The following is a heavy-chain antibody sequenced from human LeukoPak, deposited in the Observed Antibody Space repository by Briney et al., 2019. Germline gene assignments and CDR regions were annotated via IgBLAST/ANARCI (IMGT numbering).Heavy chain of an antibody. CDR1: GFTFSSYA. CDR2: ISYDGSNK. CDR3: AREGVYSGYDFSGPDYYYYGMDV. D-gene: IGHD5-12*01. V-gene: IGHV3-30-3*01. Sequence: GRSLRLSCAASGFTFSSYAMHWVRQAPGKGLEWVAAISYDGSNKYYADSVKGRFTISRDSAKNSLYLQMNSLRAEDTAVYYCAREGVYSGYDFSGPDYYYYGMDVWGQGTTVAVSS. J-gene: IGHJ6*02.